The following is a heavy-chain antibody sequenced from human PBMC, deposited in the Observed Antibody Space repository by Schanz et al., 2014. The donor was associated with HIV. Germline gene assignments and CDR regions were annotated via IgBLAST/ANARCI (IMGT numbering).Heavy chain of an antibody. Sequence: QVQLVESGGGVVQPGRSLRLSCAASGFTFSTYGIHWVRQAPGKGLEWVAVSSHDGSVKFYGDSVKGRFTISRDTFKNTVYLQMNSLRSEDTAVYYCAKVGRIYSTTWIDYWGQGTLVTVSS. CDR1: GFTFSTYG. CDR2: SSHDGSVK. CDR3: AKVGRIYSTTWIDY. D-gene: IGHD2-2*01. V-gene: IGHV3-30*18. J-gene: IGHJ4*02.